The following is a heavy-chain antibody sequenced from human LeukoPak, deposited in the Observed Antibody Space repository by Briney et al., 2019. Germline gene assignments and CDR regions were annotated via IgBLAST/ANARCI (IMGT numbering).Heavy chain of an antibody. CDR1: GFTFSSYA. J-gene: IGHJ4*02. CDR3: AKGVVVVPAAGHYFDY. D-gene: IGHD2-2*01. CDR2: ISGNSGST. Sequence: GWSLRLSCAASGFTFSSYAMSWVRQTPGKGLEWVSSISGNSGSTHYADSVKGRFTISRDNSKNTLYLQMNSLRAEDTAVYYCAKGVVVVPAAGHYFDYWGQGTLVTVSS. V-gene: IGHV3-23*01.